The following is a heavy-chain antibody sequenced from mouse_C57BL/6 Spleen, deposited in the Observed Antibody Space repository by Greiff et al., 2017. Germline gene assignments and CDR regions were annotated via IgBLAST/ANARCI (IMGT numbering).Heavy chain of an antibody. J-gene: IGHJ1*03. CDR2: IDPSDSYT. CDR1: GYTFTSYW. CDR3: ARGGKGYFDV. Sequence: QVQLQQPGAELVMPGASVKLSCKASGYTFTSYWMHWVKQRHGQGLEWIGEIDPSDSYTNYNQKFKGKSTLTVDKSSSTAYMQLSSLTSEDSAVYYCARGGKGYFDVWGTGTTVTVSS. V-gene: IGHV1-69*01.